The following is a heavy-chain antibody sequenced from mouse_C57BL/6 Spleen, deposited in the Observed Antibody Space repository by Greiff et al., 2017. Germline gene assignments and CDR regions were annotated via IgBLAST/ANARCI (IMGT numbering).Heavy chain of an antibody. J-gene: IGHJ4*01. D-gene: IGHD2-5*01. Sequence: EVQLQQSGPELVKPGASVKISCKASGYSFTDYNMNWVKQSHGKSLEWIGVINPNYGTTSYNQKFKGKATLTVDQSSSTAYMQLNSLTSEDSAVYYCARGGYSTTRELGYAMDYWGQGTSVTVSS. CDR3: ARGGYSTTRELGYAMDY. CDR2: INPNYGTT. V-gene: IGHV1-39*01. CDR1: GYSFTDYN.